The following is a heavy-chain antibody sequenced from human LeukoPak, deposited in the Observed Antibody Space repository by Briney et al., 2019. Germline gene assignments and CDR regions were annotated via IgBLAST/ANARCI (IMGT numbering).Heavy chain of an antibody. Sequence: PSETLSLTCTVSGGSISSYYWSWLRQPAGKGLEWIGRINFAGSTNYNPSLKSRVTMSVDTSKNQFSLKLSSVTAADTAVYYCARAPTNYYYYYMDVWGKGTTVTVSS. D-gene: IGHD5-24*01. V-gene: IGHV4-4*07. CDR2: INFAGST. CDR3: ARAPTNYYYYYMDV. J-gene: IGHJ6*03. CDR1: GGSISSYY.